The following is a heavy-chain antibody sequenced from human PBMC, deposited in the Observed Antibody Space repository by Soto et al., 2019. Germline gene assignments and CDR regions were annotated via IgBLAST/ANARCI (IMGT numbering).Heavy chain of an antibody. J-gene: IGHJ4*02. V-gene: IGHV4-30-4*01. D-gene: IGHD4-17*01. CDR3: ARDMGSAMTTRIFDH. CDR2: IYYGEST. CDR1: GGSVDSGNHY. Sequence: QVLVQESGPGLVKPSQTLTLSCTVSGGSVDSGNHYWNWIRQPPGKGLEWIGYIYYGESTYYNPSLESRSTISVDTSQSRFPLRLASVTAADTAVYYCARDMGSAMTTRIFDHWGQGTLVTVSS.